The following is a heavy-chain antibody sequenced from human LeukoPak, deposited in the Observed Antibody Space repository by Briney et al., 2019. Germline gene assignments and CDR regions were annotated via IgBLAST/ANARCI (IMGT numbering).Heavy chain of an antibody. Sequence: GGSLRLSCAASGFTFSSYSMNWVRQAPGKGLEWVSGISWNSGSIGYADSVKGRFTISRDNAKNSLYLQMNSLRAEDMALYYCAKSSSSWSGDAFDIWGQGTMVAVSS. D-gene: IGHD6-13*01. V-gene: IGHV3-9*03. CDR1: GFTFSSYS. J-gene: IGHJ3*02. CDR3: AKSSSSWSGDAFDI. CDR2: ISWNSGSI.